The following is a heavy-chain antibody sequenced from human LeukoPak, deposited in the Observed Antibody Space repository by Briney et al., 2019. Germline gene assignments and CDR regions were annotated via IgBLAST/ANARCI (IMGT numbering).Heavy chain of an antibody. CDR3: ARSYGGYYYYGMDV. D-gene: IGHD3-10*01. J-gene: IGHJ6*02. V-gene: IGHV4-34*01. Sequence: PSETLSLTCAVYGGSFSGYYWSWIRQPPGKGLEWIGEINHSGSTNYNPSLKSRVTISVDTSKNQFSLKLSSVTAADTAVYYCARSYGGYYYYGMDVWGQGTTVTVSS. CDR2: INHSGST. CDR1: GGSFSGYY.